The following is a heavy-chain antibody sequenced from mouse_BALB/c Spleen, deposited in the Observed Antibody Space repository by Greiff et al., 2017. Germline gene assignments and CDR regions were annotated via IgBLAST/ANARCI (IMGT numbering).Heavy chain of an antibody. D-gene: IGHD2-1*01. Sequence: EVKLVESGGGLVKPGGSLKLSCAASGFTFSSYAMSWVRQTPEKRLEWVATISSGGSYTYYPDSVKGRFTISRDNAKNTLYLQMSSLRSEDTAMYYCARRDGKGYFDVWGAGTTVTVSS. V-gene: IGHV5-9-3*01. CDR3: ARRDGKGYFDV. J-gene: IGHJ1*01. CDR2: ISSGGSYT. CDR1: GFTFSSYA.